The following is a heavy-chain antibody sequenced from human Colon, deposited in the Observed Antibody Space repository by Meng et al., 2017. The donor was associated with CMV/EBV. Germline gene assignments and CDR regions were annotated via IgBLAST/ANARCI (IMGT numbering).Heavy chain of an antibody. Sequence: SCKASGYTFTSYYMYWVRQAPGKGLEWVSSISGGGTTPFYADSVRGRFTISRDNSGNRLYLQMDNLRADDTAIYYCAKGAEYFDFWTAPDWGQGTLVTVSS. CDR2: ISGGGTTP. CDR3: AKGAEYFDFWTAPD. D-gene: IGHD3/OR15-3a*01. J-gene: IGHJ4*02. V-gene: IGHV3-23*01. CDR1: GYTFTSYY.